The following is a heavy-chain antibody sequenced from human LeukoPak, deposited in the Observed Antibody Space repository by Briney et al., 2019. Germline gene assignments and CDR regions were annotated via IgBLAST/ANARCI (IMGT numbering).Heavy chain of an antibody. CDR2: ISAYNGNT. Sequence: GASVKVSCKASGYTFTSYGISWVRQAPGQGLEWMGWISAYNGNTNYAQKLQGRVTMTTDTSTSTAYMELRSLRSDDTAVYYCARAVGAIVVVPAAMDYWGQGTLVTVSS. CDR1: GYTFTSYG. J-gene: IGHJ4*02. V-gene: IGHV1-18*04. CDR3: ARAVGAIVVVPAAMDY. D-gene: IGHD2-2*01.